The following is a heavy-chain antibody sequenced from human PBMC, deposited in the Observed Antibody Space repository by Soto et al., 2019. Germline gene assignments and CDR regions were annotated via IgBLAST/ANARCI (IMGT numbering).Heavy chain of an antibody. CDR1: GGSISSGDYY. D-gene: IGHD1-1*01. CDR3: ARGEGHDQKNDY. Sequence: SETLSLTCTVSGGSISSGDYYWSWIRQPPGKGLEWIGYIYYSGSTYYNPSLKSRVTISVDTSKNQFSLKLSSVTAADTAVYYCARGEGHDQKNDYWGQGTLVTVSS. CDR2: IYYSGST. V-gene: IGHV4-30-4*01. J-gene: IGHJ4*02.